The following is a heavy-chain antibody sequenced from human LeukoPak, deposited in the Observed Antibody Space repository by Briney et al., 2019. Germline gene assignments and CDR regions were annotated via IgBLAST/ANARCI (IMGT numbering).Heavy chain of an antibody. CDR3: ATLTQSL. CDR1: GYTFTSYH. D-gene: IGHD1-14*01. V-gene: IGHV1-46*01. J-gene: IGHJ4*02. Sequence: GASVKVSCEASGYTFTSYHMHWVRQAPGQGLEWMGIINPSGGTTNYAQKFRGRITMTRDMSTSTVYMELSSLRSEDTAVYYCATLTQSLWGQGTLVTVSS. CDR2: INPSGGTT.